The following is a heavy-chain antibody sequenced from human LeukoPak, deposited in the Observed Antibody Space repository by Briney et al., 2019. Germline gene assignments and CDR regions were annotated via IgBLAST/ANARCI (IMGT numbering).Heavy chain of an antibody. Sequence: PSQTLSLTCTVSGGSISSGGYYWRWIRQHPGKGLEWIGYIYDSGSTYYNPSLKTRVTNSLNTTKNQFSLKLSSVTAADTAVYYCARVNERVDYYGMDVWGQGTTVTVSS. CDR2: IYDSGST. V-gene: IGHV4-31*03. CDR1: GGSISSGGYY. D-gene: IGHD1-1*01. CDR3: ARVNERVDYYGMDV. J-gene: IGHJ6*02.